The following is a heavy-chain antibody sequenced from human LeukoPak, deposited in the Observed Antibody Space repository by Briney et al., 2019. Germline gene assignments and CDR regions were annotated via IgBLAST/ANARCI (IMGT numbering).Heavy chain of an antibody. D-gene: IGHD3-9*01. Sequence: PGGSLRLSCAASRFTFSSYAMSWVRQAPGKGLEWVSAISGSGGSTYYADSVKGRFTISRDNSKNTLYLQMNSLGAEDTAVYYCAKDPKNFDYYFDHWGQGTLVTVSS. CDR3: AKDPKNFDYYFDH. J-gene: IGHJ4*02. V-gene: IGHV3-23*01. CDR1: RFTFSSYA. CDR2: ISGSGGST.